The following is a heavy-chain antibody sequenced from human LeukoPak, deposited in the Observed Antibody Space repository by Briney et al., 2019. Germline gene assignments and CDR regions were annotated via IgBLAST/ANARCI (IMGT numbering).Heavy chain of an antibody. Sequence: GSLRLSCAASGFTFGSYAMNWVRQAPGKGLEWVSAISGSGGSTYYADSVKGRFTISRDNSKNTLYLQMNSLRAEDTAVYYCAKDQFAQQLDQAWGQGTLVTVSS. CDR1: GFTFGSYA. D-gene: IGHD6-13*01. J-gene: IGHJ5*02. CDR3: AKDQFAQQLDQA. CDR2: ISGSGGST. V-gene: IGHV3-23*01.